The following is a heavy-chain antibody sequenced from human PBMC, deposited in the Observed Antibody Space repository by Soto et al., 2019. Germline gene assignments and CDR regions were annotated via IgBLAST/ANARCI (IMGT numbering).Heavy chain of an antibody. J-gene: IGHJ6*02. CDR1: GGSISSSSYY. CDR3: ACIFSGGYGYGFYYYGMDV. D-gene: IGHD5-18*01. Sequence: SETLSLTCTVSGGSISSSSYYWGWIRQSPGKGREWIGSMYYSGSTYYNPSLKSRITISVDTSKNQFSLNLSSVTAADTAVYYCACIFSGGYGYGFYYYGMDVWGQGTTVTVSS. V-gene: IGHV4-39*01. CDR2: MYYSGST.